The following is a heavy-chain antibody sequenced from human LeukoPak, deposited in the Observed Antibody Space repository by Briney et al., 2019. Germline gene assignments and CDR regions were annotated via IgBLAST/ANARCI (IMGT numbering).Heavy chain of an antibody. CDR1: GYTFTGYY. CDR2: INPNSGGT. D-gene: IGHD5-24*01. CDR3: ARDRWPSGSTHLDY. J-gene: IGHJ4*02. Sequence: ASVKVSCKASGYTFTGYYMHRVRQAPGQGLEWMGRINPNSGGTNYAQKFQGRVTMTRDTSISTAYMELSRLRSDDTAVYYCARDRWPSGSTHLDYWGQGTLVTVSS. V-gene: IGHV1-2*06.